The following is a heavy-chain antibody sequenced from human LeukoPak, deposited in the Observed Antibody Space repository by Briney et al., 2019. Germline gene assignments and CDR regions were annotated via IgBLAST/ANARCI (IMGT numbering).Heavy chain of an antibody. CDR2: IYTSGST. CDR3: AREYSYGGVPDY. V-gene: IGHV4-4*08. CDR1: GGSISSYF. D-gene: IGHD5-18*01. J-gene: IGHJ4*02. Sequence: SETLSLTCTVSGGSISSYFWSWVRQPPGKGLEWIGYIYTSGSTNYNPSLKSRVTMSVDTSKNQFSLKLSSVTAADTAVYYCAREYSYGGVPDYWGQGTLVTVSS.